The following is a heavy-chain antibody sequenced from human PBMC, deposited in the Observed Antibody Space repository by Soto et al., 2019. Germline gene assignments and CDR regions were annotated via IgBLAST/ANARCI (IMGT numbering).Heavy chain of an antibody. CDR3: ASTLITDYYGMDG. Sequence: ASVKVSCKASGYTFTGYYMPWVRQAPVQGLEWMGWINPNSGGANYAQKCQGRVTMTRDTSISKEYMELSRLRHDDTAVYYCASTLITDYYGMDGWGQGTMVTVSS. CDR2: INPNSGGA. J-gene: IGHJ6*01. V-gene: IGHV1-2*02. CDR1: GYTFTGYY. D-gene: IGHD3-16*01.